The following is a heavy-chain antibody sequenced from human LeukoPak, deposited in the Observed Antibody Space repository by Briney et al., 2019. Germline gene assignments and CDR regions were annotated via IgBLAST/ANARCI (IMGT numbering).Heavy chain of an antibody. D-gene: IGHD3-22*01. V-gene: IGHV1-18*04. Sequence: GASVKVSCKASGYTFTGYYMHWVRQAPGQGLEWMGWISAYNGNTNYAQKLQGRVTMTTDTSTSTAYMELRSLRSDDTAVYYCARYYDSSGYRTFCFDYWGQGTLVTVSS. J-gene: IGHJ4*02. CDR1: GYTFTGYY. CDR3: ARYYDSSGYRTFCFDY. CDR2: ISAYNGNT.